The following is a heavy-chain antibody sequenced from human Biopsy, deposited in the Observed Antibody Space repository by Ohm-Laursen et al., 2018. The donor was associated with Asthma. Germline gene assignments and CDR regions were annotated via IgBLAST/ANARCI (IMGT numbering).Heavy chain of an antibody. V-gene: IGHV4-39*01. D-gene: IGHD3-22*01. J-gene: IGHJ4*02. Sequence: SDTLSLTCTVSGGSITSSSYYWGWIRQPPGKGMEWIGSTYHSGSPYYHPSLKSRATISVDTSKNQLSLKMNSVTAADTAVYFCVRHQYSSSWSTFDYWGQGALVTVSS. CDR3: VRHQYSSSWSTFDY. CDR1: GGSITSSSYY. CDR2: TYHSGSP.